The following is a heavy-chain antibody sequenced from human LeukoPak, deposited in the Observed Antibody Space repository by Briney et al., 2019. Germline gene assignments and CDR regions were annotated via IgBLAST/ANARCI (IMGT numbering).Heavy chain of an antibody. Sequence: SETLSLTCTVSGGSISSGGYYWSWIRQHPGKGLEWIGYIYYSGSTYYNPSLKSRVTISVDTSKNQFSLKLSSVTAADTAVYYCARDRMVRGENWFDPWGQGTLVTVSS. V-gene: IGHV4-31*03. CDR1: GGSISSGGYY. CDR2: IYYSGST. CDR3: ARDRMVRGENWFDP. D-gene: IGHD3-10*01. J-gene: IGHJ5*02.